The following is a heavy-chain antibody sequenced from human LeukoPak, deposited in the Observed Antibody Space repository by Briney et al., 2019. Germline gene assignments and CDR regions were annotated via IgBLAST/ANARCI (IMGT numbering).Heavy chain of an antibody. CDR1: GFSLRTSGMC. CDR3: ARTSDGWYVGVDY. Sequence: SGPALVKPTQPLTLTCKLSGFSLRTSGMCVSWIRQPPRNALEWLAVFDWGDDKYYSTSLKSRLTISKDNSKNQVVLTMTNMDPVDTATYYCARTSDGWYVGVDYWGQGTLVTVSS. D-gene: IGHD6-19*01. CDR2: FDWGDDK. J-gene: IGHJ4*02. V-gene: IGHV2-70*01.